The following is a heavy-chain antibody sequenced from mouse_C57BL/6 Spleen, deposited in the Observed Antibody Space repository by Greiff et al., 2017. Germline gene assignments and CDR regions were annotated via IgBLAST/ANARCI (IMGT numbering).Heavy chain of an antibody. Sequence: EVMLVESGGGLVKPGGSLKLSCAASGFTFSSYAMSWVRQTPEKRLEWVATISDGGSYTYYPDNVKGRFTISRDNAKNNLYLQMSHLKSEDTAMYYCARDDYDVDAYWGQGTLVTVSA. J-gene: IGHJ3*01. V-gene: IGHV5-4*01. CDR1: GFTFSSYA. CDR2: ISDGGSYT. CDR3: ARDDYDVDAY. D-gene: IGHD2-4*01.